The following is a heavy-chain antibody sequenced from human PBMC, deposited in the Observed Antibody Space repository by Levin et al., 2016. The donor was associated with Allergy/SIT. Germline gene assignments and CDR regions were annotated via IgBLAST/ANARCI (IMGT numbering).Heavy chain of an antibody. D-gene: IGHD2-15*01. V-gene: IGHV3-11*01. CDR2: ISTRGDTI. CDR1: GFTFGDHY. J-gene: IGHJ1*01. Sequence: GGSLRLSCAASGFTFGDHYVSWIRQAPGQGLECLGDISTRGDTIFFSDSVKGRFTISRDNAKNSLNLQMNSLRVEDTAVYYCAKVTVVLVGSPTGYFHHWGQGILVTV. CDR3: AKVTVVLVGSPTGYFHH.